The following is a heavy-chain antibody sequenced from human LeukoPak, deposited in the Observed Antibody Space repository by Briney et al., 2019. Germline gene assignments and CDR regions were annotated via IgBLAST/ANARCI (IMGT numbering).Heavy chain of an antibody. Sequence: SETLSLTCAVYGGSFSGYYWSWIRQPPGKGLEWIGEINHSGSTNYNPSLKSRVTISVDTSKNQFSLKLSSVTAADTAVYYCARLRFLEWLLSYYFDYWGQGTLVTVSS. D-gene: IGHD3-3*01. V-gene: IGHV4-34*01. CDR2: INHSGST. J-gene: IGHJ4*02. CDR3: ARLRFLEWLLSYYFDY. CDR1: GGSFSGYY.